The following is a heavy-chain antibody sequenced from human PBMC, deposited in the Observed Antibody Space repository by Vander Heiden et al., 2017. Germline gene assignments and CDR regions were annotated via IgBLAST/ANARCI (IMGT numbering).Heavy chain of an antibody. CDR1: GFTFSTYA. CDR3: AKDPRVGTTAAEYFHH. Sequence: EVQLLESGGDLVQPGGSLRLSCAASGFTFSTYAMTWVRQTPGKGLEWVSSISTSGVSTYYAGSVKGRFTISRDNSKNTVYLQMNSLRAEDTAIYYCAKDPRVGTTAAEYFHHWGQGTLVTVSS. D-gene: IGHD1-26*01. CDR2: ISTSGVST. V-gene: IGHV3-23*01. J-gene: IGHJ1*01.